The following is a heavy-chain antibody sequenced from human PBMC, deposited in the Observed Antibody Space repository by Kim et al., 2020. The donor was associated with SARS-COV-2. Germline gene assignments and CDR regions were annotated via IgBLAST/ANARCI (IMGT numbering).Heavy chain of an antibody. J-gene: IGHJ4*02. D-gene: IGHD2-15*01. V-gene: IGHV4-34*01. CDR2: INNSGNT. Sequence: SETLSLTCAVYGGSFSGYYWSWIRQPPGKGLEWIGEINNSGNTNYNPSLKSRVTISVDTSKNQFSLKLSSVTAADTAVYYCARGGGEIVTVVAASYDLDFWGQGTLVTVSS. CDR1: GGSFSGYY. CDR3: ARGGGEIVTVVAASYDLDF.